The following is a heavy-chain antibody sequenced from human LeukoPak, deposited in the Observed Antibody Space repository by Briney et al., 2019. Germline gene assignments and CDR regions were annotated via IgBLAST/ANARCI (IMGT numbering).Heavy chain of an antibody. CDR2: INPNSGGT. V-gene: IGHV1-2*02. J-gene: IGHJ5*02. CDR3: ARVARGITMPHHH. CDR1: GYTFTGYY. D-gene: IGHD3-10*01. Sequence: ASVKVSCKASGYTFTGYYMHWVRQAPGQGLEWMGWINPNSGGTNYAQKFQGRVTMTRDTSISTAYMELSRLRSDDTAVYYCARVARGITMPHHHWGQGTLVTVSS.